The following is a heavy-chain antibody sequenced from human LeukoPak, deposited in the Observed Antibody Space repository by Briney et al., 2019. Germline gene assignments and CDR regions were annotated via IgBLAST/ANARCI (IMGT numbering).Heavy chain of an antibody. D-gene: IGHD3-16*01. CDR2: INSDGSTT. CDR3: VRVDGGY. V-gene: IGHV3-74*01. Sequence: GGSLRLSCAASGFTLSSYGMHWVRQGPGKGLVWVSRINSDGSTTNYADSVKGRFTISRDNAKNTLYLQMNSLGAEDTAVYYCVRVDGGYWGQGTLVTVSS. CDR1: GFTLSSYG. J-gene: IGHJ4*02.